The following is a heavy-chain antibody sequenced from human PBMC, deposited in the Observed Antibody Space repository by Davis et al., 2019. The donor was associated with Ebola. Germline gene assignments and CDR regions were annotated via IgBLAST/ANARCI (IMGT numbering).Heavy chain of an antibody. CDR3: ARDRYSSSSMSDY. J-gene: IGHJ4*02. D-gene: IGHD6-6*01. V-gene: IGHV5-51*01. CDR2: IYPGDSDT. Sequence: PGGSLRLSCKGSGYSFTTYWIGWVRQMPGEGLEWMAIIYPGDSDTRYSPSFQGQVTISADKSISTAYLQWSSLKASDTAMYYCARDRYSSSSMSDYWGQGTLVTVSS. CDR1: GYSFTTYW.